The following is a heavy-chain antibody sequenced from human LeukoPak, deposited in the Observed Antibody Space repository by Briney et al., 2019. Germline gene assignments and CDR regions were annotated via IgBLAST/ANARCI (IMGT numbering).Heavy chain of an antibody. V-gene: IGHV1-2*02. CDR1: GYTFTGYY. Sequence: ASVKVSCKASGYTFTGYYMHWVRQVPGQALEWMGWINPNSGGTNYAQKFQGRVTMTRDMSITTAYMELSRLRSDDTAVYYCARGFSSWYLSPYYLEYCGQGTPVTVSS. D-gene: IGHD6-13*01. CDR3: ARGFSSWYLSPYYLEY. CDR2: INPNSGGT. J-gene: IGHJ4*02.